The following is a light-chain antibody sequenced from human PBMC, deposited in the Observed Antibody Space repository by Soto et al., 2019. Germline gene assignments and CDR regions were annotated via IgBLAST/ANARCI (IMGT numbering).Light chain of an antibody. CDR3: SSYVSGNTVV. CDR1: SSDVGAYNY. CDR2: EVT. V-gene: IGLV2-14*01. J-gene: IGLJ3*02. Sequence: QSVLTQPPSASGTPGQRVTISCTGTSSDVGAYNYVCWYQQHPGKVPKLLIYEVTNRPSGISSRFSGSKSGNTASLTISGLQADDEADYYCSSYVSGNTVVFGGGTKLTVL.